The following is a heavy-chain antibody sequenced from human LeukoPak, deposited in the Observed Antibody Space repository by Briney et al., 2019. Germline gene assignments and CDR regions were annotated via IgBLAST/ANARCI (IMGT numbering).Heavy chain of an antibody. V-gene: IGHV1-18*01. CDR2: ISAYNGNT. CDR3: ARGRSSSFDY. Sequence: GSSVKVSCKASGGTFSSYTISWVRQAPGQGLEWMGWISAYNGNTNYAQKLQGRVTMTTDTSTSTAYMELRSLRSDDTAVYYCARGRSSSFDYWGQGTLVTVSS. J-gene: IGHJ4*02. D-gene: IGHD2-2*01. CDR1: GGTFSSYT.